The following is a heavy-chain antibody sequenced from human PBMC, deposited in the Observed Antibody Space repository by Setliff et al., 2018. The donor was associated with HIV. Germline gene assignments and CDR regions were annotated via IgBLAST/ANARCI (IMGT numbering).Heavy chain of an antibody. CDR3: ASSGSYGY. CDR2: IWYDGSKK. CDR1: GFTFNSYA. Sequence: PGGSLRLSCAASGFTFNSYAMHWVRQAPGKGLEWVAVIWYDGSKKYYGDSVKGRFTISRDKSKNTLYLQMDSLRAEDTAAYYCASSGSYGYWGQGTLVTVSS. J-gene: IGHJ4*02. V-gene: IGHV3-33*01. D-gene: IGHD1-26*01.